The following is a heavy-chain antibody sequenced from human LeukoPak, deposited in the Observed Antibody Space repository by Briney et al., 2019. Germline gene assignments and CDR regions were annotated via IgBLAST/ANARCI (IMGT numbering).Heavy chain of an antibody. CDR2: IYSGGSK. CDR3: ARVTDYGGNIDY. Sequence: GGSLRLSCAASGFTVSSNYMSWVRQAPGKGLEWVSVIYSGGSKYYADSVKGRFTISRDNSKNTLYLQVNSLRAEDTAVYYCARVTDYGGNIDYWGQGTLVTVSS. D-gene: IGHD4-23*01. CDR1: GFTVSSNY. V-gene: IGHV3-66*01. J-gene: IGHJ4*02.